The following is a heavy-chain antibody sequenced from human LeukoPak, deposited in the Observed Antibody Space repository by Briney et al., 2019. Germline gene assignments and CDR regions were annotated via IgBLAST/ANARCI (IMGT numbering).Heavy chain of an antibody. CDR1: GGIFSKYG. CDR2: IIPTFDIA. CDR3: ARYPDYGGEFDY. J-gene: IGHJ4*02. D-gene: IGHD4-23*01. V-gene: IGHV1-69*17. Sequence: GSSVKVSCKASGGIFSKYGISWVRQAPGQGLEWMGGIIPTFDIANYAQKFQGRVTISADKSTSTDYMELSSLRSDDTAVYYCARYPDYGGEFDYWGQGTLVTVSS.